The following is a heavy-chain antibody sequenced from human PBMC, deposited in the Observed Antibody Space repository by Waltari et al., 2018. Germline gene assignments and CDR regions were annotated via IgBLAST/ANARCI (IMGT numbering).Heavy chain of an antibody. CDR3: ARVGRLRFLELGWFDP. CDR1: GYSFTSYW. Sequence: EVQLVQSGAEVKKPGESLKISCKGSGYSFTSYWIGWVRQMPGKGLEWMGIIYPGDSDTRYSPSFQGQVTISADKSISTAYLQWSSLKVSDTAMYYCARVGRLRFLELGWFDPWGQGTLVTVSS. J-gene: IGHJ5*02. V-gene: IGHV5-51*01. CDR2: IYPGDSDT. D-gene: IGHD3-3*01.